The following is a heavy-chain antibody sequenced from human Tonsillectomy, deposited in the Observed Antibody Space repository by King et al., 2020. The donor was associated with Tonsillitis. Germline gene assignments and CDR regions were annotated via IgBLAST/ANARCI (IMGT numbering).Heavy chain of an antibody. J-gene: IGHJ4*02. D-gene: IGHD3-3*01. CDR2: IRQDGSES. CDR1: GFTFSNYW. V-gene: IGHV3-7*01. Sequence: VQLVESGGGLVQPGGSLRLSCAASGFTFSNYWMSWVRQAPGKGLEWVANIRQDGSESFYVDSVKGRFTMSRDNAKNSLYLQMNSLRAEDTAVYYCTTFWSGYFDYWGQGTLVIVSS. CDR3: TTFWSGYFDY.